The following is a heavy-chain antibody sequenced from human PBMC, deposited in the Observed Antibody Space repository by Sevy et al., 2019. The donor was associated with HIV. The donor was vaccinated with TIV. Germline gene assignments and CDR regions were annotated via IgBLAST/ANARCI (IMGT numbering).Heavy chain of an antibody. V-gene: IGHV3-33*08. CDR2: IWYDGSSK. J-gene: IGHJ4*02. CDR3: VSVASIVAAGNFAY. D-gene: IGHD6-13*01. CDR1: GFIFSTYG. Sequence: GGSLRLSCGASGFIFSTYGMHWVRQAPGKGLEWVALIWYDGSSKYYADSVQGRFTISRDNSKNTLDLQMNSLRAEDTAVYYCVSVASIVAAGNFAYWGQGTLVTVSS.